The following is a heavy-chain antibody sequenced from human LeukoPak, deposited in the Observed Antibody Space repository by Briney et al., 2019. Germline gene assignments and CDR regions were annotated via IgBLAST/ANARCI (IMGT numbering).Heavy chain of an antibody. Sequence: SETLSLTCAVYGGSFSGYYWSWIRQPPGKGLEWIGEINHSGSTNYNPSLKSRVTISVDTSKNQFSLKLSSVTAADTAVYYCARGYSSSSEPFDYWGQGTLVTVSS. J-gene: IGHJ4*02. D-gene: IGHD6-6*01. CDR3: ARGYSSSSEPFDY. V-gene: IGHV4-34*01. CDR2: INHSGST. CDR1: GGSFSGYY.